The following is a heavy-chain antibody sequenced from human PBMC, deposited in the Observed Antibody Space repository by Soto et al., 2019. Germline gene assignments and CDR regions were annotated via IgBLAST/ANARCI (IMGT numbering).Heavy chain of an antibody. J-gene: IGHJ6*04. CDR1: GFTFRTYG. Sequence: QVQVVESGGGVVQPGRSLRLSCAASGFTFRTYGMHWVRQATGKGLEWVAVIWYDGTNKYYADSVKGRFTISRDNSKNTRYLQMNSLRVEDTAVYYCARDAPAAAIPCAVWGKGTTVTVSS. D-gene: IGHD2-2*01. V-gene: IGHV3-33*01. CDR3: ARDAPAAAIPCAV. CDR2: IWYDGTNK.